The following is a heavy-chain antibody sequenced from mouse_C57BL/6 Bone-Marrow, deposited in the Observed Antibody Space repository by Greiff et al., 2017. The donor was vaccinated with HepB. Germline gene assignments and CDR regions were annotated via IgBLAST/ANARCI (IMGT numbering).Heavy chain of an antibody. Sequence: EVQLVESGGGLVQPKGSLKLSCAASGFSFNTYAMNWVRQAPGKGLEWVARIRSKSNNYATYYADSVKDRFTISRDDSESMLYLQMNNLKTEDTAMYYCVRQGYGKYFDYWGQGTTLTVSS. CDR2: IRSKSNNYAT. V-gene: IGHV10-1*01. D-gene: IGHD2-1*01. J-gene: IGHJ2*01. CDR3: VRQGYGKYFDY. CDR1: GFSFNTYA.